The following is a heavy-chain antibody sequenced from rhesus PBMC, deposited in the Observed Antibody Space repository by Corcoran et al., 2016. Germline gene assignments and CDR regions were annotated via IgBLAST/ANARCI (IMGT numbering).Heavy chain of an antibody. Sequence: EVQLVQSGAEVKRPGESLKISWQTSGYSFTSYGIGWVSQMPGKGLEWMGAIDPSDSDTRYSPSFQGQVTISADKSISTTYLQWSSLKASDSATYYCAKLGWYFDLWGPGTPITISS. V-gene: IGHV5-2*01. CDR3: AKLGWYFDL. D-gene: IGHD3-34*01. CDR1: GYSFTSYG. J-gene: IGHJ2*01. CDR2: IDPSDSDT.